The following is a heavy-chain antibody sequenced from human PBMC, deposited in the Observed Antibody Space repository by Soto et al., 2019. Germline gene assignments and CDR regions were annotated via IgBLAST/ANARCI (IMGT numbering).Heavy chain of an antibody. CDR1: GGSISSYY. D-gene: IGHD2-15*01. Sequence: SETLSLTCTVSGGSISSYYWSWIRQPAGKGLEWIGRIYTSGSTNYNPSLKSRATMSVDTSKNQFSLKLSSVTAADTAVYYCARDIYCSGGSCSYYYYYGMDVWGQGTTVTVSS. CDR3: ARDIYCSGGSCSYYYYYGMDV. CDR2: IYTSGST. V-gene: IGHV4-4*07. J-gene: IGHJ6*02.